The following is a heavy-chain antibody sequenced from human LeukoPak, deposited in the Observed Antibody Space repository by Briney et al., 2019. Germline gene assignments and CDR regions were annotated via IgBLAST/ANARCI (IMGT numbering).Heavy chain of an antibody. J-gene: IGHJ3*02. Sequence: GGSLRLSCAASGFTFSSYEMNWVRQAPGKGLEWVSYISSSGSTIYYADSVKGRFTISRDNAKNTLYLQMNSLRAEDTAVYYCARARSSYGYGDAFDIWGQGTMVTVSS. D-gene: IGHD5-18*01. V-gene: IGHV3-48*03. CDR3: ARARSSYGYGDAFDI. CDR2: ISSSGSTI. CDR1: GFTFSSYE.